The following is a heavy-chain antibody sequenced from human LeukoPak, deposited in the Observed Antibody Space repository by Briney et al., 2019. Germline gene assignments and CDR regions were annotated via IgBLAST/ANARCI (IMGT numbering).Heavy chain of an antibody. CDR1: GGSISSGSYY. CDR3: ARGAARTFDY. Sequence: PSQTLSLTCTVSGGSISSGSYYWSWIRQPAGKGLEWIGRIYTSGSTNYNPSLKSRVTISVDTSKNQFSLKLSSVTAADTAVYYCARGAARTFDYWGQGTLVTVSS. V-gene: IGHV4-61*02. D-gene: IGHD6-6*01. CDR2: IYTSGST. J-gene: IGHJ4*02.